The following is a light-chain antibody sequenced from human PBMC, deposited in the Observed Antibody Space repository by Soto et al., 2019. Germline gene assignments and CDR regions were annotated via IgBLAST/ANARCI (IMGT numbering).Light chain of an antibody. J-gene: IGKJ4*01. CDR1: QDISNY. Sequence: DIQMTHSPSSLSASVGDRVTITCQASQDISNYLNWYQQKLGKAPKLLIYAASNLETGVPSRFSGSGSGTDFTFTISSLQPEDFATYYCQQYDNLPLTFGGGTRVEIK. V-gene: IGKV1-33*01. CDR3: QQYDNLPLT. CDR2: AAS.